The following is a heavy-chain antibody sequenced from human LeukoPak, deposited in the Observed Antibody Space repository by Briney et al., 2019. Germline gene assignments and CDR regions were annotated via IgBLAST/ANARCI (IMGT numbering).Heavy chain of an antibody. J-gene: IGHJ6*03. CDR3: ARPSPAAAGPYYYYYMDV. CDR1: GGTFSSYA. Sequence: SVKVSCKASGGTFSSYAISWVRQAPGQGLEWTGGIIPIFGTANYAQKFQGRVTITADESTSTAYMELSSLRSEDTAVYYCARPSPAAAGPYYYYYMDVWGKGTTVTVSS. D-gene: IGHD6-13*01. CDR2: IIPIFGTA. V-gene: IGHV1-69*13.